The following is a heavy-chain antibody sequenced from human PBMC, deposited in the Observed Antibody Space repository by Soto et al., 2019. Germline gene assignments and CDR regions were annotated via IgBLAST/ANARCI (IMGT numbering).Heavy chain of an antibody. CDR3: ARDILHGDYYGSGSYYAANRYYYYGMDV. D-gene: IGHD3-10*01. CDR1: GFTFSSYG. Sequence: GGSLRLSCAASGFTFSSYGMHWVRQAPGQGLEWVAVIWYDGSNKYYADSVKGRFTISRDNSKNTLYLQMNSLRAEDTTVYYCARDILHGDYYGSGSYYAANRYYYYGMDVWGQGTTVTVSS. J-gene: IGHJ6*02. CDR2: IWYDGSNK. V-gene: IGHV3-33*01.